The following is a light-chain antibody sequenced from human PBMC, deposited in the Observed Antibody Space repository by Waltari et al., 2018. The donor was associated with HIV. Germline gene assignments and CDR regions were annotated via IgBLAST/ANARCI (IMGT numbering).Light chain of an antibody. Sequence: QSALTQPASVSGSPGQSISISCTGTSSDVGFYTYVSWYQQHPGKAPKFRIYGVSKRPSGVSNRFSGSKSGNTASLTISGLQAEDEADYYCSSYTSSSTWVFGGGTKLTVL. CDR1: SSDVGFYTY. J-gene: IGLJ3*02. CDR2: GVS. V-gene: IGLV2-14*01. CDR3: SSYTSSSTWV.